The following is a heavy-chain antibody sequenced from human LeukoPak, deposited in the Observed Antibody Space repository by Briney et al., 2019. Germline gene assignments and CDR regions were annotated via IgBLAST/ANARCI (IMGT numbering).Heavy chain of an antibody. J-gene: IGHJ5*02. CDR2: LIPIFGTT. CDR1: GGTFSRYA. Sequence: GASVRVSCKASGGTFSRYAVSWVRQAPGQGLEWMGGLIPIFGTTNYAQKFQGRVTITTDESTSTAYMELSSLRSEDTAVYYCARGCNSTSCYWVEYNWFDPWGQGTLVTVSS. CDR3: ARGCNSTSCYWVEYNWFDP. V-gene: IGHV1-69*05. D-gene: IGHD2-2*01.